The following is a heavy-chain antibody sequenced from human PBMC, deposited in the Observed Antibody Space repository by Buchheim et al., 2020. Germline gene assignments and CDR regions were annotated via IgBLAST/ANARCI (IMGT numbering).Heavy chain of an antibody. CDR3: ARASNSRDYFDS. CDR1: GFTVSRYW. V-gene: IGHV3-74*01. D-gene: IGHD4-23*01. J-gene: IGHJ4*02. CDR2: IDGDGSAA. Sequence: EVQLVESGGGLVQPGQSLRLSCAASGFTVSRYWMHWVRQVPGTGLVWVSRIDGDGSAADYADSVTGRVTVSRDNAKNTVYLQLNSLRVEDTAVYYCARASNSRDYFDSWGQGTL.